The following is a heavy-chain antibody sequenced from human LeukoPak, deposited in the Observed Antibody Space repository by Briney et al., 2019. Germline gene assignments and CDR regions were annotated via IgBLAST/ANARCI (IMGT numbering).Heavy chain of an antibody. V-gene: IGHV3-74*01. CDR1: GFTFTTYW. J-gene: IGHJ6*02. CDR2: INSDGSIT. Sequence: GGSLRLSCAASGFTFTTYWMHWVGQAPGKGLVWVSHINSDGSITSYADSVKGRFTISRDNAKNTLYLRVNSLRAEDTAVYYCASSTFYYYGMDVWGQGTTVTVSS. D-gene: IGHD2-2*01. CDR3: ASSTFYYYGMDV.